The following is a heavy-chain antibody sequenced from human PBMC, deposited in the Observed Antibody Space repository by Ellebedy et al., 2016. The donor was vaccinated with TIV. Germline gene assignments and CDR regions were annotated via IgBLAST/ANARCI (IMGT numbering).Heavy chain of an antibody. CDR3: ARPYCGGDCYSPNESRNWYFDL. D-gene: IGHD2-21*01. CDR2: IYYSGST. CDR1: GGSISSGGYY. J-gene: IGHJ2*01. V-gene: IGHV4-31*03. Sequence: SETLSLXCTVSGGSISSGGYYWSWIRQHPGKGLEWIGYIYYSGSTYYNPSLKSRVTISVDTSKNQFSLKLSSVTAADTAVYYCARPYCGGDCYSPNESRNWYFDLWGRGTLVTVSS.